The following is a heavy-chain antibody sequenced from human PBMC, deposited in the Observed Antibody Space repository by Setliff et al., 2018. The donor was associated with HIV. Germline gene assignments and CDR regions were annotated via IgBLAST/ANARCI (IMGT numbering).Heavy chain of an antibody. J-gene: IGHJ4*02. CDR1: GFTFKNAW. Sequence: PGGSLRLSCAASGFTFKNAWVNWVRQAPGKGLEWIGRIKSKTDGGTTDYAAPVKGRFTISRDDSKSTLYLQLTTLRTEDTGFYFCTREIRDGYPRSSNWGQGTLVTVSS. V-gene: IGHV3-15*01. CDR2: IKSKTDGGTT. CDR3: TREIRDGYPRSSN. D-gene: IGHD3-10*01.